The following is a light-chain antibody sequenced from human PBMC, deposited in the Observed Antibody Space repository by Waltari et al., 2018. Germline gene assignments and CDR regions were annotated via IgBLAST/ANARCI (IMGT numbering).Light chain of an antibody. V-gene: IGLV1-47*01. Sequence: QSVLTQPPSASGTPGQRVTISCSGGIYNIGWNYVCWYQQLPGTAPKLLIYRNNQRPSGVPERFSGSKSGTSASLAISGLRSEDEADYYCAAWDGSLSGVIFGGGTKLTVL. CDR1: IYNIGWNY. CDR3: AAWDGSLSGVI. J-gene: IGLJ2*01. CDR2: RNN.